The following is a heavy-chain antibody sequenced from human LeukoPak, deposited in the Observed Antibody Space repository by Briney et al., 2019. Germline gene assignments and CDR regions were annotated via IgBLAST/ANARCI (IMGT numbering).Heavy chain of an antibody. CDR2: INPNSGGT. Sequence: ASVKVSSKASGYTFTGYYMHWVRQAPGQGLEWIGWINPNSGGTNYAQKFQGRVTMTRDTSISTAYMELSRLRSDDTAVYYCARGAELSYGILTGYYTYWGQGTLVTVSS. CDR1: GYTFTGYY. CDR3: ARGAELSYGILTGYYTY. J-gene: IGHJ4*02. V-gene: IGHV1-2*02. D-gene: IGHD3-9*01.